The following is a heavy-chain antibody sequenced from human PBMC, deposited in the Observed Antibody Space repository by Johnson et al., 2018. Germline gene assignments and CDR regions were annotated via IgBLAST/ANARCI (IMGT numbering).Heavy chain of an antibody. CDR1: GFTFSSYG. Sequence: LGQSGGGVVQPVRSLRLSCAASGFTFSSYGMHWVRQAPGKGLAWAAVISYDGSNKYYADSVKGRFPISRDNAKNSLYLQMNSLRAEDTAVYHCARVFAAWVTHDAFDIWGQGTMVTVSS. D-gene: IGHD2-21*02. V-gene: IGHV3-30*03. CDR2: ISYDGSNK. J-gene: IGHJ3*02. CDR3: ARVFAAWVTHDAFDI.